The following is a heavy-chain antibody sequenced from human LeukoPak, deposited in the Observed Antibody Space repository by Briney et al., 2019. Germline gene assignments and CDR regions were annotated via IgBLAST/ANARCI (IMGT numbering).Heavy chain of an antibody. CDR2: MYLSGTT. V-gene: IGHV4-4*02. D-gene: IGHD2-15*01. CDR1: GDSINSLDL. Sequence: KTSGTLSLTCTVSGDSINSLDLWSWVRQPPGKGLEWIGEMYLSGTTHSNPSVKSRVTISVDTSNNQFSLRLGSVTAADTAVYHCARHCCSGPAKRVFDIWGQGTMVTVSS. CDR3: ARHCCSGPAKRVFDI. J-gene: IGHJ3*02.